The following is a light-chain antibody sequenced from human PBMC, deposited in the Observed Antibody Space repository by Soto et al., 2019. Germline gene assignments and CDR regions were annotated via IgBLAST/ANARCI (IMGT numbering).Light chain of an antibody. V-gene: IGLV2-14*01. CDR1: SNDIGAFDY. CDR3: SSYTTNSAHV. CDR2: EVF. J-gene: IGLJ2*01. Sequence: QSALTQPASVSASPGQSISISCTGTSNDIGAFDYVSWYQQHPGKAPKLIIFEVFNRPSGVSTRFSGSKSGSTASRTISGLQAEDEADYFCSSYTTNSAHVFGGGTKLTVL.